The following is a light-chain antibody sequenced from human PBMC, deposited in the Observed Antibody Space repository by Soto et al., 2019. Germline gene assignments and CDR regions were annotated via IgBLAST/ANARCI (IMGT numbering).Light chain of an antibody. V-gene: IGLV2-8*01. CDR2: EVS. J-gene: IGLJ1*01. CDR1: SSDVGGYNY. Sequence: HSVLTQPPSASGSPGQSVTISCTGTSSDVGGYNYVSWYQQHPGKAPKLMIYEVSKRPSGVPDRFSGSKSGNTASLTVSGLQAEDEADYYCISYAGSNLLYVFGTGTKVTV. CDR3: ISYAGSNLLYV.